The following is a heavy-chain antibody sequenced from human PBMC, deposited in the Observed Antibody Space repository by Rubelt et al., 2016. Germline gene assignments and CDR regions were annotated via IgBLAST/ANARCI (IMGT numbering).Heavy chain of an antibody. J-gene: IGHJ4*02. Sequence: QVQLVQSGAEVKKPGASVKVSCKASGYTFTSYGISWVRQAPGQGLEWMGWISAYNGNTNYAQKATGGVTMTPDTSTGTAYMELSSLRSDDTAVYYCARDLPPFRRYNWNFPLDYWGQGTLVTVSS. D-gene: IGHD1-7*01. CDR1: GYTFTSYG. CDR2: ISAYNGNT. V-gene: IGHV1-18*01. CDR3: ARDLPPFRRYNWNFPLDY.